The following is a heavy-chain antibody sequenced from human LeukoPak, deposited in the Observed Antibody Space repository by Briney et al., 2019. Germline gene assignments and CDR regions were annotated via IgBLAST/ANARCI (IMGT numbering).Heavy chain of an antibody. Sequence: PSQTLSLTCTVSGGSICRSDDKWGWIRQPPGKGLEWIGYIYYSGTTNSNPSLESRVTVSVDTSKKYCSLKLTSVTAADTAVYFCARSIIAAAGYYFDYWGQGTLVTVSS. V-gene: IGHV4-61*03. CDR1: GGSICRSDDK. J-gene: IGHJ4*02. CDR3: ARSIIAAAGYYFDY. CDR2: IYYSGTT. D-gene: IGHD6-13*01.